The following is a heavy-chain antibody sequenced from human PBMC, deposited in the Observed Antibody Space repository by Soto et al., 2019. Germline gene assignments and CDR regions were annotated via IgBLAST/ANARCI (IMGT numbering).Heavy chain of an antibody. CDR3: ARGAPRGRGVPTYLHY. J-gene: IGHJ4*02. D-gene: IGHD3-10*01. CDR1: GDSITGGGYY. V-gene: IGHV4-31*03. Sequence: SETLSLTCTVSGDSITGGGYYWNWVRQLPGKGLEWIGCVYYTGTTYYNPSLKSRITISIDSSKNQFSLTLSSVTAAGTALYICARGAPRGRGVPTYLHYWGQGXLVTVSS. CDR2: VYYTGTT.